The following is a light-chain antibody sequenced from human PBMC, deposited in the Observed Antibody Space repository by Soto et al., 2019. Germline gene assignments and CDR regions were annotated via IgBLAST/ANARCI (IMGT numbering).Light chain of an antibody. J-gene: IGLJ2*01. CDR3: CSYAGTYTFDVV. CDR1: SSDVDGYNY. Sequence: QSVLTQPRSVSGSPGQSVTISCTGASSDVDGYNYVSWYQQHPGKAPKLMIYDVSKRPSGVPDRFSGSKSGNTASLTISGLQAADEADYYCCSYAGTYTFDVVFGGGTKLTVL. CDR2: DVS. V-gene: IGLV2-11*01.